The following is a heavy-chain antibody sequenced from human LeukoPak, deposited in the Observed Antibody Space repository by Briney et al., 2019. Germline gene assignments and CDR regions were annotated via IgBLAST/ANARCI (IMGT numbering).Heavy chain of an antibody. D-gene: IGHD6-13*01. CDR3: ASSGVTAAAGTGGRDY. J-gene: IGHJ4*02. CDR1: GGSISSSSYY. Sequence: PSETLSLTCTVSGGSISSSSYYWGWIRQPPGKGLEWIGSIYYSGSTYYNPSLKSRVTISVDTSKNQFSLKLSSVTAADTAVYYCASSGVTAAAGTGGRDYWGQGTLVTVSS. CDR2: IYYSGST. V-gene: IGHV4-39*01.